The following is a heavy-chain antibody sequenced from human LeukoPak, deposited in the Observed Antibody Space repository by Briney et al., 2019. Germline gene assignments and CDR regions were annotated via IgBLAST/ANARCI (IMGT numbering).Heavy chain of an antibody. CDR1: GYTFTGYY. D-gene: IGHD2-21*02. CDR2: INPNSGGT. Sequence: ASVKVSCKASGYTFTGYYMHWVRQAPGQGLEWMGWINPNSGGTNYAQKFQGRVTMTRDTSISTAYMELSRLRSDDTAVYYCAGDPDQAYCGGDCYDDAFDIWGQGTMVTVSS. V-gene: IGHV1-2*02. CDR3: AGDPDQAYCGGDCYDDAFDI. J-gene: IGHJ3*02.